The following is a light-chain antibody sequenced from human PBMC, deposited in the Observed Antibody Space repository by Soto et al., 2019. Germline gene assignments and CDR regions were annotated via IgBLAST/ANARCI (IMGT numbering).Light chain of an antibody. V-gene: IGLV2-11*01. J-gene: IGLJ1*01. CDR1: SSDVGGYNY. CDR2: DVT. CDR3: CSYAGSYFFV. Sequence: QSVLTQARSVSGSPGQSVTISCTGTSSDVGGYNYVSWYQQHPGKAPKLILYDVTKRPSGVPDRFSGSKSGNTASLTISGLQAEDEADYHCCSYAGSYFFVFGTGTKLIVL.